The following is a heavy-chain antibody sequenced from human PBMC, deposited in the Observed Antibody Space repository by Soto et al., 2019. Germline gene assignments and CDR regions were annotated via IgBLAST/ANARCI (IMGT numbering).Heavy chain of an antibody. J-gene: IGHJ5*02. Sequence: ASVKVSCKTSGYTFPNYGITWVRQAPGQPLEWLGWISLYSDGTNYAQKFQGRVSMTTDTSTTTAYMELRSLRSDDTAVYYCARVVPGAEAWFGPWGQGTLVTVSS. V-gene: IGHV1-18*01. D-gene: IGHD2-2*01. CDR1: GYTFPNYG. CDR3: ARVVPGAEAWFGP. CDR2: ISLYSDGT.